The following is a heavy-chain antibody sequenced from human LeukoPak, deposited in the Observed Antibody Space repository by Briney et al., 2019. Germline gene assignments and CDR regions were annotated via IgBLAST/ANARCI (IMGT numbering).Heavy chain of an antibody. V-gene: IGHV3-74*01. CDR1: GFTVSSKY. CDR3: ARGYYYGSGSYFDY. Sequence: GGSLRLSCAASGFTVSSKYMVWVRQAPGKGLVWVSRINSDGSSTSYADSVKGRFTISRDNAKNTLYLQMNSLRAEDTAVYYCARGYYYGSGSYFDYWGQGTLVTVSS. CDR2: INSDGSST. D-gene: IGHD3-10*01. J-gene: IGHJ4*02.